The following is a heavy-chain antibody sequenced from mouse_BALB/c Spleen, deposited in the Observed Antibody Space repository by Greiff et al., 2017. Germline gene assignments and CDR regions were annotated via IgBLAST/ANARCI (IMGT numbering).Heavy chain of an antibody. CDR2: ISSGGSYT. CDR1: GFTFSSYT. J-gene: IGHJ1*01. V-gene: IGHV5-6-4*01. Sequence: DVMLVESGGGLVKPGGSLKLSCAASGFTFSSYTMSWVRQTPEKRLEWVATISSGGSYTYYPDSVKGRFTISRDNAKNTLYLQMSSLKSEDTAMYYCTRDCSYWYFDVWGAGTTVTVSS. CDR3: TRDCSYWYFDV.